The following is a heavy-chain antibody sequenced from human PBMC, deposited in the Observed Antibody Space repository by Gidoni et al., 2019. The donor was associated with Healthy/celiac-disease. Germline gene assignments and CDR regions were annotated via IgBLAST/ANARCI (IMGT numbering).Heavy chain of an antibody. V-gene: IGHV3-11*05. Sequence: QVQLVESGGGLVKPGGSLRLSCAASGFTFSDYYMSWIRQAPGKGLGWFSYISSSSSYTNYADSVKGRFTISRDNAKNSLYLQMNSLRAEDTAVYYCARDWRFGARKDFDLWGRGTLVTVSS. D-gene: IGHD3-10*01. CDR2: ISSSSSYT. CDR1: GFTFSDYY. J-gene: IGHJ2*01. CDR3: ARDWRFGARKDFDL.